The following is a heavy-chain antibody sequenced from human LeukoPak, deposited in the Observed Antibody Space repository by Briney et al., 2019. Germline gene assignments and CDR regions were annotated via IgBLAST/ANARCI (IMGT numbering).Heavy chain of an antibody. J-gene: IGHJ4*02. CDR1: GGSISSGGYY. D-gene: IGHD2-2*02. CDR3: ASLYCSSTSCYRDLYFDY. Sequence: SETLSLTCTVSGGSISSGGYYWSWIRQPPGKGLEWIGYIYHSGSTYYNPSLKSRVTISVDRSKNQFSLKLSSVTAADTAVYYCASLYCSSTSCYRDLYFDYWGQGTLVTVFS. CDR2: IYHSGST. V-gene: IGHV4-30-2*01.